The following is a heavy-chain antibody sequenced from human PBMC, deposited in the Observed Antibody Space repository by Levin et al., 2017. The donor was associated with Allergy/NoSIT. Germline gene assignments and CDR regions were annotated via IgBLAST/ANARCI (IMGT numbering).Heavy chain of an antibody. D-gene: IGHD2-2*01. CDR3: ARPSAEYCSTTRCRTFDF. CDR1: GFTFNVYH. J-gene: IGHJ4*02. V-gene: IGHV3-30*04. CDR2: ISYDGSLT. Sequence: GESLKISCVASGFTFNVYHMHWVRQAPGKGLEWVAIISYDGSLTKYTDSVKGRFTISRDNSKNTVYLQMNNLTPEDTAVYYCARPSAEYCSTTRCRTFDFWGQGNMVTVSS.